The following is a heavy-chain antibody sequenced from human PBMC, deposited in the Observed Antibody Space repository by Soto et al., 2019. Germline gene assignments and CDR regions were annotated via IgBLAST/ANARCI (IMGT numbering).Heavy chain of an antibody. V-gene: IGHV3-33*01. CDR3: ARDNYDFWSGTNYYYYYGMDV. CDR1: GFTFSSYG. J-gene: IGHJ6*02. D-gene: IGHD3-3*01. CDR2: IWYDGSNK. Sequence: GGSLRLSCAASGFTFSSYGMHWVRQAPGKGLEWVAVIWYDGSNKYYADYVKGRFTISRDNSKNTLYLQMNSLRAEDTAVYYCARDNYDFWSGTNYYYYYGMDVWGQGTTVTVSS.